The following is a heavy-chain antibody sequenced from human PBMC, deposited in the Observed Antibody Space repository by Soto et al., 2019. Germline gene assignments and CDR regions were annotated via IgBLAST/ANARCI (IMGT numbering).Heavy chain of an antibody. CDR3: ARKITIFGVEAFDF. CDR2: TYYRSKWYN. Sequence: SQTLSLTCAISGDSVSSNSAAWNWIRQSPSRGLEWLGRTYYRSKWYNDYAISVKSRITINPDTSKNQFSLQLNSVTPEDTAVYYCARKITIFGVEAFDFWGQGALVTVSS. D-gene: IGHD3-3*01. CDR1: GDSVSSNSAA. V-gene: IGHV6-1*01. J-gene: IGHJ4*02.